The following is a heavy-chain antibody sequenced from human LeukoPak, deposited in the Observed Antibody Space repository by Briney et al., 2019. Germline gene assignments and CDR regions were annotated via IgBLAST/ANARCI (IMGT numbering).Heavy chain of an antibody. J-gene: IGHJ6*04. V-gene: IGHV3-7*01. CDR1: GFTFTTYW. CDR2: INQDGTEK. CDR3: AEGVDV. Sequence: PGGSLRLSCAASGFTFTTYWMSWVRQAPGKGLEWVANINQDGTEKYYVDSVKGRFTISRDNAKNSLDLQMNSLRVEDTAVYYCAEGVDVWGKGTTVTVSS.